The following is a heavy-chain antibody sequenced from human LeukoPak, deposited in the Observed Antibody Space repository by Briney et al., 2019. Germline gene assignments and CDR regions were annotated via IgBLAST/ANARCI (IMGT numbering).Heavy chain of an antibody. D-gene: IGHD3-10*01. CDR2: IWYDGSNK. CDR3: ARDFWFGELLLDAFDI. Sequence: GGSLRLSCAASGFTFSSYGMHWVRQAPGKGLEWVAVIWYDGSNKYYADSVKGRFTISRDNSKNTLYLQMNSLRAEDTAVYYCARDFWFGELLLDAFDIWGQGTKVTVSS. J-gene: IGHJ3*02. CDR1: GFTFSSYG. V-gene: IGHV3-33*08.